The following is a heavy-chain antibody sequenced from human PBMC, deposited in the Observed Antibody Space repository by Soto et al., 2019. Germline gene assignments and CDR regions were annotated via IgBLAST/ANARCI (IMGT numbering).Heavy chain of an antibody. CDR3: ARDRKKVTWYYGMDV. D-gene: IGHD2-21*02. CDR2: IFYSGST. V-gene: IGHV4-59*01. Sequence: KPSETLSLTCTVSGGSISSYYWSWIRQPPGKGLEWIGHIFYSGSTEYNPSLKSRVTISVDTSKTQFSLKLSSVTAADTAVYYSARDRKKVTWYYGMDVWGQGTTVTVSS. J-gene: IGHJ6*02. CDR1: GGSISSYY.